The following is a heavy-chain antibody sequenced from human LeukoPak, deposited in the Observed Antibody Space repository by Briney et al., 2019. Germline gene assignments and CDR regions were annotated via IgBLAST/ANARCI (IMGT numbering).Heavy chain of an antibody. CDR3: AKNDRLVGATSHFDY. J-gene: IGHJ4*02. CDR2: ISGSGAST. V-gene: IGHV3-23*01. Sequence: GGSLRLSCAASGFTFSSYGMSWVRQAPGKGLEWVSAISGSGASTYYADSVKGRFTISRDNSKDTLFLQMNSLRAEDTAIYYCAKNDRLVGATSHFDYWGQGTLVTASS. CDR1: GFTFSSYG. D-gene: IGHD1-26*01.